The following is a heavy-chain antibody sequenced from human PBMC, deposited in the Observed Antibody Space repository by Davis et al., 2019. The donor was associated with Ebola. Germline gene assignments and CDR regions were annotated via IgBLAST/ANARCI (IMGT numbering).Heavy chain of an antibody. CDR1: GGSISSGDYY. CDR3: ARELSSGWSRSWFDP. J-gene: IGHJ5*02. Sequence: SETLSLTCTVSGGSISSGDYYWSWIRQPPGKGLEWIGYIYYSGSTYYNPSLKSRVTISVDTSKNQFSLKLSSVTAADTAVYYCARELSSGWSRSWFDPWGQGTLVTVSS. D-gene: IGHD6-19*01. V-gene: IGHV4-30-4*01. CDR2: IYYSGST.